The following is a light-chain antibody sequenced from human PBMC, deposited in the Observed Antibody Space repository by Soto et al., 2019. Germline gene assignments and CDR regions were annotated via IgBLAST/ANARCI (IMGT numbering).Light chain of an antibody. CDR3: QQYGSSPYT. CDR2: DAS. CDR1: QSVSSSD. J-gene: IGKJ2*01. Sequence: EIVLTQYPATLSLSPGERATLSCGASQSVSSSDLAWYQQKPGLAPRLLIYDASRRATGIPDRFSGSGSGTDVTLTISRLEPEDFAVYYCQQYGSSPYTFGQGTKLEIK. V-gene: IGKV3D-20*01.